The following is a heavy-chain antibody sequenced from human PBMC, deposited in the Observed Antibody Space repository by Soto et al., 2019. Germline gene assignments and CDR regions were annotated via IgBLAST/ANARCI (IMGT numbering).Heavy chain of an antibody. CDR1: GASVSSGSYY. V-gene: IGHV4-61*01. CDR3: ARVDHSGAYPNWFDP. D-gene: IGHD1-26*01. Sequence: QVQLQESGPGLVKPSETLSLSCTVSGASVSSGSYYWTWIRQPPGKGLEWIGYIYYSGSSNYNPSLKSRVTISLDMSKNQFSLMLTSVTAADTAMYYCARVDHSGAYPNWFDPWGQGTLVTVSS. J-gene: IGHJ5*02. CDR2: IYYSGSS.